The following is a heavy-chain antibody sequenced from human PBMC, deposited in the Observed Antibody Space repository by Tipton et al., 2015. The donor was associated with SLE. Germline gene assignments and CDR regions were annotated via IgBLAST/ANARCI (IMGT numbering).Heavy chain of an antibody. Sequence: LRLSCTVSGDSISSSSHDWAWIRQPPGKGLEWIGNIFYSGSTYYTPSLKSRLTISVDTSKSQFSLRLSSVTAADTAVYFCATGIVVKFVGSLPIYAYNIWGQGTMVTVSS. V-gene: IGHV4-39*07. CDR2: IFYSGST. CDR1: GDSISSSSHD. J-gene: IGHJ3*02. D-gene: IGHD3-16*01. CDR3: ATGIVVKFVGSLPIYAYNI.